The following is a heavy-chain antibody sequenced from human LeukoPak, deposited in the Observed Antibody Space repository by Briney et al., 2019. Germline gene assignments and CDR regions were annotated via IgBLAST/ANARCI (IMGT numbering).Heavy chain of an antibody. D-gene: IGHD2-2*02. J-gene: IGHJ6*03. CDR3: ARDKRLVVPAAIGYYYYMDV. CDR2: IYTSGST. Sequence: SETLSLTCTVSGGSISSYYWSWIRQPAGKGLEWIGHIYTSGSTNYNPSLKSRVTMSVDTSKNQFSLKLSSVTAADTAVYYCARDKRLVVPAAIGYYYYMDVWGKGTTVTVSS. CDR1: GGSISSYY. V-gene: IGHV4-4*07.